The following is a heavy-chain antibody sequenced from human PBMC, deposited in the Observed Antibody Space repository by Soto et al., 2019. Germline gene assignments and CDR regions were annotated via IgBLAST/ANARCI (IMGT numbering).Heavy chain of an antibody. CDR3: AKGRLRFLEWFPLDYYYYGMDV. CDR2: ISYDGSNK. D-gene: IGHD3-3*01. V-gene: IGHV3-30*18. CDR1: GFTFSSYG. J-gene: IGHJ6*02. Sequence: GGSLRLSCAASGFTFSSYGMHWVRQAPGKGLEWVAVISYDGSNKYYADSVKGRFTISRDNSKNTLYLQMNSLRAEDTAVYYCAKGRLRFLEWFPLDYYYYGMDVWGQGTTVTVSS.